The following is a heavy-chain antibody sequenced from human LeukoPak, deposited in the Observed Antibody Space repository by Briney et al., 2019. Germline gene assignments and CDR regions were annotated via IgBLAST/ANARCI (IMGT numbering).Heavy chain of an antibody. V-gene: IGHV3-48*03. Sequence: GGSLRLSCAASGFTFSSYEMTWVRQAPGKGLEWVSDISSGGTNKYYADSVKGRFTISRDNAKNSLYLQMNSLRAEDTATYYCARGEYCTGGSCYFDCWGQGTLVTVSS. D-gene: IGHD2-15*01. CDR3: ARGEYCTGGSCYFDC. CDR1: GFTFSSYE. CDR2: ISSGGTNK. J-gene: IGHJ4*02.